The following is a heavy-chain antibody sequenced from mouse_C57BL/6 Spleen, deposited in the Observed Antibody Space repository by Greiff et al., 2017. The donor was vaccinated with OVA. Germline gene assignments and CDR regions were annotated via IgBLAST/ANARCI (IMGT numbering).Heavy chain of an antibody. CDR2: IDPETGGT. CDR1: GYTFTDYE. J-gene: IGHJ3*01. CDR3: TGGYPAGFAY. V-gene: IGHV1-15*01. D-gene: IGHD1-2*01. Sequence: VQLQESGAELVRPGASVTLSCKASGYTFTDYEMHWVKQTPVHGLEWIGAIDPETGGTAYNQKFKGKAILTADKSSSTAYMELRSLTSEDSAVYYCTGGYPAGFAYWGQGTLVTVSA.